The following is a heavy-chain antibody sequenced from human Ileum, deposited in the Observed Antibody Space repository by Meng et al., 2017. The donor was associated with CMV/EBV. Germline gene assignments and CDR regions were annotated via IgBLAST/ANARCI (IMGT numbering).Heavy chain of an antibody. J-gene: IGHJ5*02. V-gene: IGHV4-61*01. CDR3: AGLVLWDGGRGP. D-gene: IGHD1-26*01. CDR2: TVYGGNT. Sequence: VSGGSVSSGSYHWNWIRQPPGKGLEWIGQTVYGGNTNYSPSLKSRLTISVDTSKNQFSLNLNSVTAADTAVYYCAGLVLWDGGRGPWGQGTLVTVSS. CDR1: GGSVSSGSYH.